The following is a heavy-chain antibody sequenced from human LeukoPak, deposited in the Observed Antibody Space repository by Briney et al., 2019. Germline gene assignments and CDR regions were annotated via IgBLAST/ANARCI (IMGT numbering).Heavy chain of an antibody. CDR3: AAVDYDFWSGYYNFDY. J-gene: IGHJ4*02. CDR2: IVVGSGNT. Sequence: SVKVSCKASGFTFTSSAVQWVRQARGQRLEWIGWIVVGSGNTNYAQKFQERVTITRDMSTSTAYMELSSLRSEDTAVYYCAAVDYDFWSGYYNFDYWGQGTLVTVSS. V-gene: IGHV1-58*01. D-gene: IGHD3-3*01. CDR1: GFTFTSSA.